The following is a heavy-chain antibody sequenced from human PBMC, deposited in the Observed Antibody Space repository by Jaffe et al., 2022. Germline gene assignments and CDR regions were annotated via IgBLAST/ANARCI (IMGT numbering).Heavy chain of an antibody. CDR2: ISGSGGST. CDR3: AKSEYSGYDSPEYWYFDL. Sequence: EVQLLESGGGLVQPGGSLRLSCAASGFTFSSYAMSWVRQAPGKGLEWVSAISGSGGSTYYADSVKGRFTISRDNSKNTLYLQMNSLRAEDTAVYYCAKSEYSGYDSPEYWYFDLWGRGTLVTVSS. J-gene: IGHJ2*01. CDR1: GFTFSSYA. D-gene: IGHD5-12*01. V-gene: IGHV3-23*01.